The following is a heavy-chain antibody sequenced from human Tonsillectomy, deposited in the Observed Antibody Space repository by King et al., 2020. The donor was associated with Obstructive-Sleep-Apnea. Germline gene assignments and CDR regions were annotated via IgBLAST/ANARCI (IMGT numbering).Heavy chain of an antibody. D-gene: IGHD1-26*01. CDR1: GFTFSSYA. CDR3: AKDRGSSAFDY. V-gene: IGHV3-23*01. Sequence: VQLQESGGGLVQPGGSLRLSCAASGFTFSSYAMSWVRQAPGKGLEWFSAISGSGISTYCADSVKGRFTISRDTSKNTLYLQMNSLTAEDTAVYYCAKDRGSSAFDYWGQGTLVTVSS. J-gene: IGHJ4*02. CDR2: ISGSGIST.